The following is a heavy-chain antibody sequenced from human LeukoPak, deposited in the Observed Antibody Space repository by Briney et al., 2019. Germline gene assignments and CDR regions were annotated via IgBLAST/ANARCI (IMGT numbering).Heavy chain of an antibody. Sequence: GESLKISCKGSGYIFTTYWIGWVRHMPGRGLEWMGIIYPGASDTRHSPSFQGKVTISAAKSISTAYLQWSSLKASDNAMSYCARQFRDSSGYYSYYFDYWGQGTLVTVSS. CDR1: GYIFTTYW. J-gene: IGHJ4*02. CDR3: ARQFRDSSGYYSYYFDY. D-gene: IGHD3-22*01. CDR2: IYPGASDT. V-gene: IGHV5-51*01.